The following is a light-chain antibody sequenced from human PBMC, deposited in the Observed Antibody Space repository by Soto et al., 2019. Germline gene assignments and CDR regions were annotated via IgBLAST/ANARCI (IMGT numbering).Light chain of an antibody. V-gene: IGKV2-30*02. Sequence: DLVLTQSPLSLHVTLGRPASISXRPSHGLEHSDGDTRFSGDQQRPGQSPRXXIYAISNRDSGGPDRFSGSGSGTDFTLRSSWVEAEDVGIYYCMQHTHGPHTFGQGTKVEIK. J-gene: IGKJ1*01. CDR3: MQHTHGPHT. CDR1: HGLEHSDGDTR. CDR2: AIS.